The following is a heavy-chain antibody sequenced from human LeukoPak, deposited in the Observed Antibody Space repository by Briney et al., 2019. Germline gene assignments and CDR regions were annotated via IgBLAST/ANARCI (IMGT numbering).Heavy chain of an antibody. V-gene: IGHV4-39*01. CDR3: ARAHNEWLLSHYYYYMDV. CDR2: IYYSGST. CDR1: GGSISSYY. Sequence: SETLFLTCTVSGGSISSYYWGWIRQPPGKGLEWIGSIYYSGSTYYNPSLKSRVTISVDTSKNQFSLKLSSVTAADTAVYYCARAHNEWLLSHYYYYMDVWAKGPRSPSP. D-gene: IGHD3-3*01. J-gene: IGHJ6*03.